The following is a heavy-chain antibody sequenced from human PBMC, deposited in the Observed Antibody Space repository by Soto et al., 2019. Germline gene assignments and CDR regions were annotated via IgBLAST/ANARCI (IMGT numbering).Heavy chain of an antibody. J-gene: IGHJ4*02. Sequence: QVQLVESGGGLVKPGGSLRLSCAASGFTFSDYYMSWIRQAPGKGLEWVSYISSSSSYTNYADSVKGRFTISRDNAKNSLYLQINSLRAEDTALYYCARDLNDIKGYYFDFWGQGTLVTVSS. CDR2: ISSSSSYT. D-gene: IGHD3-9*01. V-gene: IGHV3-11*05. CDR3: ARDLNDIKGYYFDF. CDR1: GFTFSDYY.